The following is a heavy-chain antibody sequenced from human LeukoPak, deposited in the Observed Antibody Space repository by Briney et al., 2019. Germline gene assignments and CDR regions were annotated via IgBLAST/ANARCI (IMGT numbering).Heavy chain of an antibody. CDR3: ARDPRGRGNYSRFDY. CDR1: GFTLSSSW. V-gene: IGHV3-48*04. Sequence: PGGSLRLSCAVSGFTLSSSWMHWVRQAPGKGLKWVSYISSSGSTIYYADSVKGRFTISRDNAKNSLYLQMNSLRAEDTAVYYCARDPRGRGNYSRFDYWGQGTLVTVSS. D-gene: IGHD4-23*01. CDR2: ISSSGSTI. J-gene: IGHJ4*02.